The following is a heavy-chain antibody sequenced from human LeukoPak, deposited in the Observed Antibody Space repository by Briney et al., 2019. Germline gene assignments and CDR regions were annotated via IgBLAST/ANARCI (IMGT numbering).Heavy chain of an antibody. CDR3: AKDRELHYFDY. Sequence: QPGGSLRLSCAASGFTFSTYWMSWVRQAPGKGLEWVANIHQDGNEKYYVDSVKGRFTISRDNSKNTLYLQMNSLRAEDTAVYYCAKDRELHYFDYWGQGTLVTVSS. D-gene: IGHD2-21*01. V-gene: IGHV3-7*03. J-gene: IGHJ4*02. CDR1: GFTFSTYW. CDR2: IHQDGNEK.